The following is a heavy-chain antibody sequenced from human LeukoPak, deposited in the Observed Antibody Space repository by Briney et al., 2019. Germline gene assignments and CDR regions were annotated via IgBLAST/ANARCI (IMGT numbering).Heavy chain of an antibody. V-gene: IGHV1-8*01. J-gene: IGHJ6*03. CDR3: ARTCCYYMDV. Sequence: ASVKVSCKASGYTFASYDIHWVRPATGQGVEWMGWMNPNRCNTGYAQKFQGRVTMTRNTCISTAYMELSSLRSEDTAVYYWARTCCYYMDVWCKGTTVTTSS. CDR2: MNPNRCNT. D-gene: IGHD2-8*01. CDR1: GYTFASYD.